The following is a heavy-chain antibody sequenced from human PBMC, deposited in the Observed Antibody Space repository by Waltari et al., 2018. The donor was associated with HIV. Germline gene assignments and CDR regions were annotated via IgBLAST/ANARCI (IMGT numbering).Heavy chain of an antibody. CDR1: GFTFINPR. CDR3: VTDAVAVPLDTAY. V-gene: IGHV3-15*01. D-gene: IGHD2-21*01. J-gene: IGHJ4*02. CDR2: IKSKNDGGTI. Sequence: EVHLVESGGGLVKPGGSLRVSCTVSGFTFINPRMSWVRQAPGKGLEWLGRIKSKNDGGTIDYAAPVKDRFTILRDDSKHTLYLEMSSLKIEDTGIYYCVTDAVAVPLDTAYWGQGTLVTVSS.